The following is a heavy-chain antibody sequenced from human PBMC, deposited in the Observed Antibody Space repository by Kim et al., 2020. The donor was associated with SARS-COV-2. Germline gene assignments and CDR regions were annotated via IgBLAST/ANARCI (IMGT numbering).Heavy chain of an antibody. Sequence: GGSLRLSCAASGFKFFNYGMHWVRQAPGRGLEWVAVISFDGSTRDYADSVKGRFTISRDNSKNTLFLEINSLRAEDTAIYYCAKDLKGADYYYGMDVWGQGTPVTVSS. CDR2: ISFDGSTR. J-gene: IGHJ6*02. CDR1: GFKFFNYG. CDR3: AKDLKGADYYYGMDV. V-gene: IGHV3-30*18.